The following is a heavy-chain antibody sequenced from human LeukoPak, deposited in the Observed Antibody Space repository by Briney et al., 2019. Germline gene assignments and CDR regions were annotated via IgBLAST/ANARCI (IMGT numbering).Heavy chain of an antibody. J-gene: IGHJ2*01. CDR1: GVIFSNYW. CDR2: INRDGSST. CDR3: ARDRVTSTYSTTYWYFDL. D-gene: IGHD2/OR15-2a*01. Sequence: GGSLRLSCAASGVIFSNYWMHWVRQAPGKGLVWVSRINRDGSSTSYADSVKGRFTISRDNAKNTLYLQMNSLRAEDTAVYYCARDRVTSTYSTTYWYFDLWGRGTLVTVSS. V-gene: IGHV3-74*01.